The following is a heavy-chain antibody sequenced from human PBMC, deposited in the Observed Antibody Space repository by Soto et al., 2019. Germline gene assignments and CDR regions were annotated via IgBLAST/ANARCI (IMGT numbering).Heavy chain of an antibody. Sequence: VASVKVSCKASGYTFTSYGISLVRQAPGQGLEWMGWISAYNGNTNYAQKLQGRVTMTTDTSTSTAYMGLRSLRSDDTAVYYCARGKAYYDSSGYYSDYWGQGTLVTVSS. CDR3: ARGKAYYDSSGYYSDY. CDR1: GYTFTSYG. D-gene: IGHD3-22*01. V-gene: IGHV1-18*04. CDR2: ISAYNGNT. J-gene: IGHJ4*02.